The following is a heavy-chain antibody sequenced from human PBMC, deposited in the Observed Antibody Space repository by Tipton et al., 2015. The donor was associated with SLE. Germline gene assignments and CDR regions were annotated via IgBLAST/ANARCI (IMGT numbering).Heavy chain of an antibody. D-gene: IGHD4-17*01. CDR1: GGSISSHY. CDR3: ARSYGDYRDYYGMDV. J-gene: IGHJ6*02. V-gene: IGHV4-59*11. Sequence: TLSLTCTVSGGSISSHYWGWIRQPPGKGLEWIGYIYYSGSTNYNPSLKSRVTISVDTSKNQFSLKLSSVTAADTAVYYCARSYGDYRDYYGMDVWGQGTTVTVSS. CDR2: IYYSGST.